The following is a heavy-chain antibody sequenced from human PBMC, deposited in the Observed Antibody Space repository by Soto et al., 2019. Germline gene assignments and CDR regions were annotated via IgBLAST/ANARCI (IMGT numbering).Heavy chain of an antibody. CDR2: IIPISGTA. CDR3: ARSQGSSTSLEIYYYYYYGMDV. V-gene: IGHV1-69*01. Sequence: QVQLVQSGAEVKKPGSSVKVSCKASGGTFSSYAISWVRQAPGQGLEWMGGIIPISGTANYAQKFQSRVTITADESTSTAYMELSSLRSADTAVYYCARSQGSSTSLEIYYYYYYGMDVWGQGTTVTVSS. D-gene: IGHD2-2*01. CDR1: GGTFSSYA. J-gene: IGHJ6*02.